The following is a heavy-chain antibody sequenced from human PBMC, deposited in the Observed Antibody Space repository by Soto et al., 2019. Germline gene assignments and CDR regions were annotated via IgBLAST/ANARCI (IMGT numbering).Heavy chain of an antibody. CDR3: ARDGSGFHWYFDV. D-gene: IGHD6-19*01. CDR2: TYYRSKWYN. CDR1: GDSVSSVTAT. V-gene: IGHV6-1*01. Sequence: QVQLQQSGPGLVKPSQTLSLMCDISGDSVSSVTATWSWIRQSPSRGLEWLGRTYYRSKWYNDYAMSVQGRMVMTPDTSKIQVSLQLTSVSPEDTATYFCARDGSGFHWYFDVWCRGTLVTVSS. J-gene: IGHJ2*01.